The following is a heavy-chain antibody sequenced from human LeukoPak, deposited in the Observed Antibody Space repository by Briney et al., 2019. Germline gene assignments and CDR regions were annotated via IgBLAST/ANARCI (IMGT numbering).Heavy chain of an antibody. CDR3: AKVRRGWNPSGGYFDY. CDR2: ISSSGSTI. D-gene: IGHD1-1*01. Sequence: GGSLRLSCAASGFTFSSYEMNWVRQAPGKGLEWVSYISSSGSTIYYADSVKGRFTISRDNSKNTLYLQMNSLRAEDTAVYYCAKVRRGWNPSGGYFDYWGQGTLVTVSS. J-gene: IGHJ4*02. V-gene: IGHV3-48*03. CDR1: GFTFSSYE.